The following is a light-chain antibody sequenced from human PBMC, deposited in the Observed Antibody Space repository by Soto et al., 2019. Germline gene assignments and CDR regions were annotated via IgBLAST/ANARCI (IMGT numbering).Light chain of an antibody. CDR2: GAS. CDR1: QSVSST. Sequence: EIGMTQSPATLSVSPGERATLSCRASQSVSSTVAWYQQKPGQAPRLLIYGASTRATGIPASFSGSGSGTEFTLTISSLQSEYVVVYYFQQYNDWPTTFGQGTKVES. V-gene: IGKV3-15*01. J-gene: IGKJ1*01. CDR3: QQYNDWPTT.